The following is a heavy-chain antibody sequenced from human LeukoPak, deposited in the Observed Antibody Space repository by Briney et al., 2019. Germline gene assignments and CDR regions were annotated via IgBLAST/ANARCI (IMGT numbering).Heavy chain of an antibody. CDR3: ARVRSSALFSDAFDI. CDR1: GFTFSSYS. Sequence: GGSLRLSCAASGFTFSSYSMNWVRQAPGKGLEWVSSISSSSSYIYYADSVKGRFTISRDNAKNSLYLQMNSLRAEDTAVYYCARVRSSALFSDAFDIWGQGTMVTVSS. D-gene: IGHD2-2*01. J-gene: IGHJ3*02. CDR2: ISSSSSYI. V-gene: IGHV3-21*01.